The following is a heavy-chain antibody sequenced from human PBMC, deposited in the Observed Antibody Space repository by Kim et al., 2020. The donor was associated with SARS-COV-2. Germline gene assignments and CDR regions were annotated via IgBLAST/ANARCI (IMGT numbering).Heavy chain of an antibody. D-gene: IGHD1-26*01. V-gene: IGHV3-48*01. J-gene: IGHJ4*02. CDR2: SSTR. CDR3: ASLGASVDY. Sequence: SSTRYYADSVTGRFTISRENAKNSLYLQMNRLRAEDTAVYYCASLGASVDYWGQGTLVTVSS.